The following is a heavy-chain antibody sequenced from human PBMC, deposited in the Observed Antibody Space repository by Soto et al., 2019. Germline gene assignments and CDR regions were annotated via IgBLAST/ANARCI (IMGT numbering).Heavy chain of an antibody. Sequence: ASVKVSCKASGYTFTSYDINWVRQATGQGLEWMGWMNPNSGNTGYAQKFQGRVTMTRNTSISTAYMELSSLRSEDTAVYYCARGEDSSSWYYYYYYMDVWGKGTTVTVSS. CDR2: MNPNSGNT. J-gene: IGHJ6*03. V-gene: IGHV1-8*01. CDR1: GYTFTSYD. D-gene: IGHD6-13*01. CDR3: ARGEDSSSWYYYYYYMDV.